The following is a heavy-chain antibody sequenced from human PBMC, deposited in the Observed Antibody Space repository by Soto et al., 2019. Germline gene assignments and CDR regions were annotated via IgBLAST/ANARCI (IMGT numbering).Heavy chain of an antibody. Sequence: PSETLSLTCTVSGGSISSSGYYWGWIRQPPGKGLEWIGSIYYSGSTYYNPSLKSRVTISVDTSKNQFSLKLSSVTAADTAVYYCARRVVPAAIQFDPWGQGTLVTVSS. V-gene: IGHV4-39*01. CDR1: GGSISSSGYY. D-gene: IGHD2-2*01. CDR3: ARRVVPAAIQFDP. CDR2: IYYSGST. J-gene: IGHJ5*02.